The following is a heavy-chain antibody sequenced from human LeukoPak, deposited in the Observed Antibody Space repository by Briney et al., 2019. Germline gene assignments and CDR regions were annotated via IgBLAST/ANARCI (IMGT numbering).Heavy chain of an antibody. J-gene: IGHJ4*02. D-gene: IGHD6-19*01. CDR2: IYYSGST. V-gene: IGHV4-59*08. CDR3: ARVRAVAGTPPDY. Sequence: PSETLSLTCTVSGGSISSYYWSWIRQPPGKGLEWIGYIYYSGSTNYNPSLKSRVTISVDTFKNQFSLRLRSVTAADTAVYYCARVRAVAGTPPDYWGQGTLVTVSS. CDR1: GGSISSYY.